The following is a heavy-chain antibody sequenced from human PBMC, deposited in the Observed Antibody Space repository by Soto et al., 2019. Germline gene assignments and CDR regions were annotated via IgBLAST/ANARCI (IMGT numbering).Heavy chain of an antibody. Sequence: PGGSLRLSCAASGFTFSSYAMSWVRQAPGKGLEWVSAISGSGGSTYYADSVKGRFTISRDNSENTLYLQMNSLRAEDTAVYYCAKPVYSSGWDCPFDYWGQGTLVTVSS. CDR3: AKPVYSSGWDCPFDY. D-gene: IGHD6-19*01. V-gene: IGHV3-23*01. CDR1: GFTFSSYA. CDR2: ISGSGGST. J-gene: IGHJ4*02.